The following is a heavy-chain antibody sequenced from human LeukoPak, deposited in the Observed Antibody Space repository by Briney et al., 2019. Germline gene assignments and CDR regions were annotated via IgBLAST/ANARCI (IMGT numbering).Heavy chain of an antibody. CDR3: ARGGDYGGNFPWDY. CDR2: IIPIFGTA. V-gene: IGHV1-69*13. J-gene: IGHJ4*02. CDR1: GGTFSSYA. D-gene: IGHD4-23*01. Sequence: SVKVSCKASGGTFSSYAISWVRQAPGQGLEWMGGIIPIFGTANYAQKFQGRVTITADESTSTAYMELSSLRSEDTTVYYCARGGDYGGNFPWDYWGQGTLVTVSS.